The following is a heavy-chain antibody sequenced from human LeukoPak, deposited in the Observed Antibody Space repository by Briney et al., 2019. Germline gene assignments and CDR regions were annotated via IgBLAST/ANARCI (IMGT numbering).Heavy chain of an antibody. CDR2: IKQDGSEK. CDR1: GFTFSSYW. Sequence: GGSLRLSCAASGFTFSSYWMSWVRQAPGKGLEWVANIKQDGSEKYYVDSVKGQFTISRDNAKNSLYLQMNSLRAEDTAVYYCARDVSYGYYYAYYFDYWGQGTLVTVSS. D-gene: IGHD3-22*01. CDR3: ARDVSYGYYYAYYFDY. V-gene: IGHV3-7*01. J-gene: IGHJ4*02.